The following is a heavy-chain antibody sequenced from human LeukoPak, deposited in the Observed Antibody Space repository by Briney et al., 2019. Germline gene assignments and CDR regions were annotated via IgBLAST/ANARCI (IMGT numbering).Heavy chain of an antibody. D-gene: IGHD3-3*01. V-gene: IGHV3-11*01. CDR2: ISSSGSTI. Sequence: GGSLRLSCAAFGFTFSDYYMSWIRQAPGKGLEWVSYISSSGSTIYYADSVKGRFTISRDNAKNSLYLQMNSLRAEDTAVYYCARGEGTRQYYDFWSGYLGHAFDIWGQGTMVTVSS. CDR3: ARGEGTRQYYDFWSGYLGHAFDI. CDR1: GFTFSDYY. J-gene: IGHJ3*02.